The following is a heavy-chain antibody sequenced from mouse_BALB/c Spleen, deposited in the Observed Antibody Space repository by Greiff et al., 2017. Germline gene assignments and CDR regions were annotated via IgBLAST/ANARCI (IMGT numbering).Heavy chain of an antibody. CDR1: GYSITSGYY. Sequence: EVQLQQSGPGLVKPSQSLSLTCSVTGYSITSGYYWNWIRQFPGNKLEWMGYISYDGSNNYNPSLKNRISITRDTSKNQFFLKLNSVTTEDTATYYCAREASYYYGSSWYFDVWGAGTTVTVSS. V-gene: IGHV3-6*02. D-gene: IGHD1-1*01. CDR3: AREASYYYGSSWYFDV. CDR2: ISYDGSN. J-gene: IGHJ1*01.